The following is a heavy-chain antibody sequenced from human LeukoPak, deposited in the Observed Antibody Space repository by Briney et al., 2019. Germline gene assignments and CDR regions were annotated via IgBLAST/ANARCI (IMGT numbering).Heavy chain of an antibody. CDR3: ARAPISNYDFWSGPFYGMDV. Sequence: PGGSLRLSCAASGFTFSSYAMHWVRQAPGKGLEWVAVISYDGSNKYYADSVKGRFTISRDNSKNTLYLQMDSLRAEDTAVYYCARAPISNYDFWSGPFYGMDVWGQGTTVTASS. V-gene: IGHV3-30-3*01. J-gene: IGHJ6*02. CDR1: GFTFSSYA. CDR2: ISYDGSNK. D-gene: IGHD3-3*01.